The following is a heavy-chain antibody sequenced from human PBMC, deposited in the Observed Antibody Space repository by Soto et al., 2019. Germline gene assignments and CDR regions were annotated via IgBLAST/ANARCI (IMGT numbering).Heavy chain of an antibody. D-gene: IGHD3-22*01. CDR1: GFSLRTSGAG. CDR3: AHSFRKYYYDNGVYYSWYFDL. V-gene: IGHV2-5*01. J-gene: IGHJ2*01. Sequence: QITLRESAPTLVKPTQTLTMTCTFSGFSLRTSGAGVGWIRQPPGKALEWLALISWNDDKRYSPSLKSRFTITKDTSRNQVVLTMTNMDPLDTATYYCAHSFRKYYYDNGVYYSWYFDLWGRGTLVTVSS. CDR2: ISWNDDK.